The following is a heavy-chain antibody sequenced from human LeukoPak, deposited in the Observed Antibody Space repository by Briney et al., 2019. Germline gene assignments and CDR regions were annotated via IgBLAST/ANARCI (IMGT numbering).Heavy chain of an antibody. D-gene: IGHD6-13*01. J-gene: IGHJ4*02. Sequence: GGSLRLSCAASGFTFSSYSMTWVRQAPGKGLEWVSYISSSSSTIYYADSVKGRFTISRDNAKNSLYLQMNSLRDEDTAVYYCARDLMSPGIAAAGTFGDYWGQGTLVTVSS. CDR3: ARDLMSPGIAAAGTFGDY. V-gene: IGHV3-48*02. CDR2: ISSSSSTI. CDR1: GFTFSSYS.